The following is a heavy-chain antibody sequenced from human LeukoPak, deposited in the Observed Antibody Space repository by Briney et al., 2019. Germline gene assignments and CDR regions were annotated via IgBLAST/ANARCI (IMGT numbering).Heavy chain of an antibody. CDR3: ARGWDVVVPAAGAYYYGMDV. CDR2: INHSGST. Sequence: SETLSLTCAVYGGSFSGYYWSWIRQPPGKGLEWIGEINHSGSTNYNPSLKSRVTISVDNSKNQLPLRLRSVTAADTAVYYCARGWDVVVPAAGAYYYGMDVWGKGTTVTVSS. D-gene: IGHD2-2*01. J-gene: IGHJ6*04. CDR1: GGSFSGYY. V-gene: IGHV4-34*01.